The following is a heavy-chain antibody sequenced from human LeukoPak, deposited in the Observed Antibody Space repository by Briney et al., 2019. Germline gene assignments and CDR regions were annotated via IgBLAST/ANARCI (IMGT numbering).Heavy chain of an antibody. Sequence: PSETLSLTCTVSGDSITGYYWGWIRQPPGKGLEWIGSIFRTGSTYYSASLKSRLSISVDTSKNHIVLKLTSVTAADTAVYFCARRVGFYGSGSLNYFDPWGQGILVSVSS. J-gene: IGHJ5*01. V-gene: IGHV4-39*02. D-gene: IGHD3-10*01. CDR1: GDSITGYY. CDR2: IFRTGST. CDR3: ARRVGFYGSGSLNYFDP.